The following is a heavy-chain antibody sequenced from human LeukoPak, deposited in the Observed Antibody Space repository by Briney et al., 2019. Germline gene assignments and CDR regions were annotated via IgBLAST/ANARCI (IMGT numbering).Heavy chain of an antibody. Sequence: SETLSLTCAVSGYSISSSNYWGWIRQPPGKGLEWIGHIYYSGSIYYNPSLKSRVTMSVDTSKNQFSLKLSSVTAVDTAVYYCARKATTGPTKAAFDIWGQGTMVTVSS. CDR2: IYYSGSI. J-gene: IGHJ3*02. CDR3: ARKATTGPTKAAFDI. V-gene: IGHV4-28*05. D-gene: IGHD4-17*01. CDR1: GYSISSSNY.